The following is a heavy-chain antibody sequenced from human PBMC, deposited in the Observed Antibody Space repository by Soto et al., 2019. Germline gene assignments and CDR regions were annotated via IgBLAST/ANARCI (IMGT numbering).Heavy chain of an antibody. CDR2: IVVGSGNT. CDR3: AADRLYSRLFTFDP. V-gene: IGHV1-58*01. CDR1: GFTFTSSA. D-gene: IGHD6-13*01. Sequence: GASVKVSCKASGFTFTSSAVQWVRHALGQRLEWIGWIVVGSGNTNYAQKFQERVTITRDMSTSTAYMELSSLRSEDTAVYYCAADRLYSRLFTFDPWGQGNLVTVSS. J-gene: IGHJ5*02.